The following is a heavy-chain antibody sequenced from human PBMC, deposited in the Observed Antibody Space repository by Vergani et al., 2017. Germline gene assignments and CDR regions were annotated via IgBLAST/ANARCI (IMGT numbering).Heavy chain of an antibody. CDR3: ARVNTETNGHLYYYYYMDV. D-gene: IGHD4-11*01. Sequence: QVQLQQWGGGLLKPSETLSLTCVVNGGSFTSYHWTWIRQSPGEGLEWVGDIDHTGRPDYNPSLKRRLTMSVDKSRNQSSLTLNSVTATDTALYFCARVNTETNGHLYYYYYMDVWGQGTAVTVS. J-gene: IGHJ6*03. CDR1: GGSFTSYH. CDR2: IDHTGRP. V-gene: IGHV4-34*01.